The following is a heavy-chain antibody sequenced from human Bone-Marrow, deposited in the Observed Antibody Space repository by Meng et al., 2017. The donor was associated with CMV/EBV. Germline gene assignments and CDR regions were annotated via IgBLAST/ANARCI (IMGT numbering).Heavy chain of an antibody. J-gene: IGHJ4*02. CDR1: GFTFSTFS. CDR3: AKGRWLDD. V-gene: IGHV3-23*01. CDR2: ISVTDGNT. D-gene: IGHD5-24*01. Sequence: GESLKISCAASGFTFSTFSMSWVRQAPGKGLEWVSVISVTDGNTYYADSVKGLFTMSRDNSKNTLYLQMNSLRAEDTAVYYCAKGRWLDDWGQGTLVTVSS.